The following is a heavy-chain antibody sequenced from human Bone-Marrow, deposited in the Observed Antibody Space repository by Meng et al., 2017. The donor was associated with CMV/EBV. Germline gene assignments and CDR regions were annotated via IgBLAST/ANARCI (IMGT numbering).Heavy chain of an antibody. CDR2: INGDGSIR. D-gene: IGHD3-3*01. CDR1: GFTFRNNW. CDR3: VREMWSNDV. V-gene: IGHV3-74*03. Sequence: GESLKISCVPSGFTFRNNWMHWVRQAPGKGLVWVSRINGDGSIREYADSVKGRLTISRDNAKDTLYLQMNSLRAEDTAVYYCVREMWSNDVWGRGTMVTV. J-gene: IGHJ3*01.